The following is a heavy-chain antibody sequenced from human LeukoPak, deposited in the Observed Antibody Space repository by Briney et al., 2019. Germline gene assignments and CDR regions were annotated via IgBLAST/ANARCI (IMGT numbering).Heavy chain of an antibody. Sequence: GGSLRLSCAASGFTFSSYTMSWVRQAPGKGLEWVGRIKSKTDGGTTDYAAPVKGRFTISRDDSKNTLYLQMNSLKTEDTAVYYCTTFDYYDSSGYYRRLDYWGQGTLVTVSS. CDR2: IKSKTDGGTT. CDR3: TTFDYYDSSGYYRRLDY. CDR1: GFTFSSYT. J-gene: IGHJ4*02. D-gene: IGHD3-22*01. V-gene: IGHV3-15*01.